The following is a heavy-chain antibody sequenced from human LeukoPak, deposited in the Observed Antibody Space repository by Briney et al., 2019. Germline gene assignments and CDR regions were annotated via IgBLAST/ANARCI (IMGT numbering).Heavy chain of an antibody. Sequence: PSETLSLTCTGSGVSISSYYWSWIRQPPGKGLEWIGYIYYSGSTNYNPSLKSRVTISVDTSKNQFSLKLSSVTAADTAVYYCARETPADSSGYSRYYFDYWGQGTLVTVSS. CDR1: GVSISSYY. CDR3: ARETPADSSGYSRYYFDY. D-gene: IGHD3-22*01. J-gene: IGHJ4*02. CDR2: IYYSGST. V-gene: IGHV4-59*01.